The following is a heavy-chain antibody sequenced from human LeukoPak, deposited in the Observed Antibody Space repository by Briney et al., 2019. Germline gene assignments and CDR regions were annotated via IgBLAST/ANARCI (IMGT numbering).Heavy chain of an antibody. CDR2: IYYTGTT. J-gene: IGHJ4*02. CDR1: NGSISSFY. CDR3: ARRWAGLGYYYFDY. D-gene: IGHD3-22*01. V-gene: IGHV4-59*12. Sequence: SETLSLTCTVSNGSISSFYWTWIRQPPGKGLEWIGYIYYTGTTDYNPSLKSRVTIPVDTSKNQFSLKLSSVTAADTAVYYCARRWAGLGYYYFDYWGQGTLVTVSS.